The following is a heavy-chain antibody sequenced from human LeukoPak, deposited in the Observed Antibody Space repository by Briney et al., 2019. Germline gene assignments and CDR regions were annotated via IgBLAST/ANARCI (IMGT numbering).Heavy chain of an antibody. CDR2: ISYDGSNK. CDR1: GFTFSSYA. D-gene: IGHD6-25*01. Sequence: GGSLRLSCAASGFTFSSYAMHWVRQAPGKGLEWVAVISYDGSNKYYADSVKGRFTISRDNSKNTLYLQMNSLRAEDTAVYYCARDSGYYGMDVWGQGTTVTVSS. J-gene: IGHJ6*02. V-gene: IGHV3-30*04. CDR3: ARDSGYYGMDV.